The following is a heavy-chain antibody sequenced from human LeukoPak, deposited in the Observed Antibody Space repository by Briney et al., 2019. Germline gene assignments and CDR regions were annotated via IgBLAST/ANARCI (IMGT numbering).Heavy chain of an antibody. V-gene: IGHV3-48*03. D-gene: IGHD5-18*01. CDR1: GFTFSSYE. J-gene: IGHJ6*03. CDR2: ISSSGSTI. CDR3: AKDTAMVGYYYYMDV. Sequence: GGSLRLSCAASGFTFSSYEMNWVRQAPGKGLEWVSYISSSGSTIYYADSVKVRFTISRDNAKNSLYLQMNSLRAEDTAVYYCAKDTAMVGYYYYMDVWGKGTTVTVSS.